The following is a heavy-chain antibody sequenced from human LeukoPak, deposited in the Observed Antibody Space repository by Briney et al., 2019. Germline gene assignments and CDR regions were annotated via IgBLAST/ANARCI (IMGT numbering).Heavy chain of an antibody. CDR1: GYTFTSYY. V-gene: IGHV1-46*01. CDR2: INPSGGST. Sequence: ASVKVSCKASGYTFTSYYMHWVRQAPGQGLEWMGIINPSGGSTSYAQKFQGRVTMTRDMSTSTVYMELSSLRSEDTAVYYCARDRGEGSMIVVVSYFDYWGQGTLVTVSS. CDR3: ARDRGEGSMIVVVSYFDY. D-gene: IGHD3-22*01. J-gene: IGHJ4*02.